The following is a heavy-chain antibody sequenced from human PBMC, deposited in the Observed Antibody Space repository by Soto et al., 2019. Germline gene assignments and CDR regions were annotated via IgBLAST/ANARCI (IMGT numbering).Heavy chain of an antibody. J-gene: IGHJ3*02. V-gene: IGHV4-59*08. CDR1: GGSISSYY. CDR2: IYYSGST. D-gene: IGHD5-18*01. Sequence: SETLSLTCTVSGGSISSYYWSWIRQPPGKGLEWIGYIYYSGSTNYNPSLKSRVTISVDTSKNQFSLKLSSVTAADTAVYYCAGVDTAMVSAFDIWGQGTMVTVSS. CDR3: AGVDTAMVSAFDI.